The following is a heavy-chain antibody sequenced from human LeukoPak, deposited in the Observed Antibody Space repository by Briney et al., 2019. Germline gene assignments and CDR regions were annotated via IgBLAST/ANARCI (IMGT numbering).Heavy chain of an antibody. CDR2: VHYSGST. CDR1: GGSISYFY. D-gene: IGHD3-10*01. J-gene: IGHJ3*02. V-gene: IGHV4-59*01. CDR3: ARGGFRDAFDI. Sequence: SETLSLTCTVSGGSISYFYWSWIRQPPGKGLEWIGYVHYSGSTNYNPSLQSRVTISVDTSKNQFSLKLSSVTAADTAVYSCARGGFRDAFDIWGQGTMVTVSS.